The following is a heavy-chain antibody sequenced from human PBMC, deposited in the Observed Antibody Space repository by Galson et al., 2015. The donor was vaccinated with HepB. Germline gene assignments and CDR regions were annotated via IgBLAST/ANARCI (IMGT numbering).Heavy chain of an antibody. CDR1: GDSVSSNSAA. V-gene: IGHV6-1*01. Sequence: CAISGDSVSSNSAAWNWIRQSPPRGLEWLGRTYYRSKWYNDYAVSVKSRITINPDTSKNQFSLQLNSVTPENTAVYYCARTLGRWTATVTTFSFFYFDYWGQGTLVTVAS. J-gene: IGHJ4*02. CDR3: ARTLGRWTATVTTFSFFYFDY. D-gene: IGHD4-17*01. CDR2: TYYRSKWYN.